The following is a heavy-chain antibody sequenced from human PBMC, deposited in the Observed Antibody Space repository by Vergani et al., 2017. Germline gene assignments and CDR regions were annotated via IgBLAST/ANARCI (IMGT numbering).Heavy chain of an antibody. Sequence: QVQLQESGPGLVKPSETLSLTCTVSGGSISSYYWSWIRQPPGKGLEWIGYIYYSGSTNYNPSLKSRVTISVDTSKNQFSLKLSSVTAADTAVYYCVRALGLIDYWGQGTLVTVSS. J-gene: IGHJ4*02. CDR3: VRALGLIDY. CDR1: GGSISSYY. CDR2: IYYSGST. V-gene: IGHV4-59*01.